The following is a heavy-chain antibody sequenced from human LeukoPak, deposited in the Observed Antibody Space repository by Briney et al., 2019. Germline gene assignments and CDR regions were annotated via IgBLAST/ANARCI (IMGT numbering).Heavy chain of an antibody. CDR3: ARDSLAYSVSGRPPRNFDY. Sequence: QTGGSLRLSCAASGLTFSSHWMHWVRQTPGKGLVWVSRITNDGSSTTYADSVKGRFTISRDNAKNMLYLQVNSLRAEDTAMYYCARDSLAYSVSGRPPRNFDYWGQGTLVTVSS. V-gene: IGHV3-74*01. J-gene: IGHJ4*02. CDR2: ITNDGSST. D-gene: IGHD3-10*01. CDR1: GLTFSSHW.